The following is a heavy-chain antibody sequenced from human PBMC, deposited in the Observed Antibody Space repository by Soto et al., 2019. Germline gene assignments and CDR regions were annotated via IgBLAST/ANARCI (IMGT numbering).Heavy chain of an antibody. CDR2: ISAYNGNT. CDR3: PRVQSGYDFAY. V-gene: IGHV1-18*01. J-gene: IGHJ4*02. CDR1: GYTFTSYG. Sequence: QVQLVQSGAEVKKPGASVKVSCKASGYTFTSYGINWVRQAPGQGLEWMGWISAYNGNTHYAQKLHDRVTMTTDTSKNTGNMGVRSLRSHDTAVYYCPRVQSGYDFAYWGQGTLVTVSS. D-gene: IGHD5-12*01.